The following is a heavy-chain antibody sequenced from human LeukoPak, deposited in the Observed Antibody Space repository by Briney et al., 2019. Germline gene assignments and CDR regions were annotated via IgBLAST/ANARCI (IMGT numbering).Heavy chain of an antibody. D-gene: IGHD6-6*01. J-gene: IGHJ4*02. Sequence: SETLSLTCTVSGGSVSSYYWNWIRQPPGKGLEWIGFIYYSGSTNYNPSLKSRVTISVDTSKNQFSLKLSSVTAADTAVYYCARDRSSSSSLDNWGQGTLVTVSS. CDR1: GGSVSSYY. CDR2: IYYSGST. V-gene: IGHV4-59*02. CDR3: ARDRSSSSSLDN.